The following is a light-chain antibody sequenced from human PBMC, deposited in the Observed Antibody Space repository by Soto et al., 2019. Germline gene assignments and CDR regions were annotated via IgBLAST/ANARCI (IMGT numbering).Light chain of an antibody. CDR2: DAS. Sequence: DIQMTQSPSSLSASVGDRVTITCQAGQDISNYLNWYQQKPGKAPKLLIYDASNLETGVPSRFSGSGSGTDFTFTISSLQPEDIATYYCQQYDNLPRYTFGQGTRLEIK. J-gene: IGKJ5*01. V-gene: IGKV1-33*01. CDR1: QDISNY. CDR3: QQYDNLPRYT.